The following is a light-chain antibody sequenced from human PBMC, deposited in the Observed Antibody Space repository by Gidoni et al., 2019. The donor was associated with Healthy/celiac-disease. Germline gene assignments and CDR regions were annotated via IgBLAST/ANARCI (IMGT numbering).Light chain of an antibody. V-gene: IGKV3-15*01. J-gene: IGKJ1*01. Sequence: EIVMTQSPATLSVSPGERATLSCRASQSVSSNLAWYQQKPGQAPRLLIYGASTRATGIPARFSGSGSGTECTLTISSLQSEDFAVYYCQQYNNWPLTFXXXTKVEIK. CDR1: QSVSSN. CDR3: QQYNNWPLT. CDR2: GAS.